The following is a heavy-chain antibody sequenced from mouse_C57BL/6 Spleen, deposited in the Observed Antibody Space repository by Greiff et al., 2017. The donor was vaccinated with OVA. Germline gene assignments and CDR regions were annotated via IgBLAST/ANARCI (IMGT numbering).Heavy chain of an antibody. V-gene: IGHV1-74*01. CDR3: AISIYYDSYFDY. Sequence: QVQLKQPGAELVKPGASVKVSCKASGYTFTSYWMHWVKQRPGQGLEWIGRIHPSDSDTNYNQKFKGKATLTVDKSSSTAYMQLSSLTSEDSAVYYCAISIYYDSYFDYWGQGTTLTVSS. CDR2: IHPSDSDT. J-gene: IGHJ2*01. CDR1: GYTFTSYW. D-gene: IGHD2-4*01.